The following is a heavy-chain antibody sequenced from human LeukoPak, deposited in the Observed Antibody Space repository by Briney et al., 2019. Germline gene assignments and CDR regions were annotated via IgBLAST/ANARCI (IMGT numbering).Heavy chain of an antibody. CDR1: GFTFSDYW. J-gene: IGHJ4*02. CDR3: ARSLWPADY. D-gene: IGHD3-10*01. CDR2: IKQDGSGK. Sequence: PGGSLRLSCAASGFTFSDYWMSWVRQAPGKGLEWVADIKQDGSGKKYVDSVKGRFTISRDNAKKSLYLQMDSLRAEDTAVYYCARSLWPADYWGQGTLVTVSS. V-gene: IGHV3-7*01.